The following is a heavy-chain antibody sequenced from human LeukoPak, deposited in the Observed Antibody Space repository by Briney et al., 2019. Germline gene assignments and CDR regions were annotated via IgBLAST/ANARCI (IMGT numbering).Heavy chain of an antibody. CDR2: ISSSSSYI. J-gene: IGHJ4*02. Sequence: GGSLRLSCAASGFTFSSYSMNWVRQAPGKGLEWVSSISSSSSYIYYADSVKGRFTISRDNTKNSLYLQMNSLRDEDTAVYYCARGLYYDSSGYEPLDYWGQGTLVTVSS. D-gene: IGHD3-22*01. CDR1: GFTFSSYS. CDR3: ARGLYYDSSGYEPLDY. V-gene: IGHV3-21*01.